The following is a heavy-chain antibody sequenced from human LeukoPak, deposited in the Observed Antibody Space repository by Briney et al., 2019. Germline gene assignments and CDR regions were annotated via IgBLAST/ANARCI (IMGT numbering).Heavy chain of an antibody. CDR3: ARDEGIVVVPAAIRGEYNWFDP. V-gene: IGHV1-8*01. CDR1: GYTFTSYD. CDR2: MNPNSGNT. D-gene: IGHD2-2*02. Sequence: ASVKVSCKASGYTFTSYDINRVRQATGQGLEWMGWMNPNSGNTGYAQKFQGRVTMTRNTSISTAYMELSSLRSEDTAVYYCARDEGIVVVPAAIRGEYNWFDPWGQGTLVTVSS. J-gene: IGHJ5*02.